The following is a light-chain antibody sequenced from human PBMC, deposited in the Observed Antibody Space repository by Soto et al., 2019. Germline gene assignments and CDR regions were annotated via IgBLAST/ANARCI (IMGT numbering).Light chain of an antibody. J-gene: IGKJ1*01. CDR3: QQYYSPWT. CDR2: WAS. V-gene: IGKV4-1*01. Sequence: DIVMTQSPDSLAVSLGERATMNCKSSQSILYSSNNKTYLAWYQQKPGQPPKLLIYWASTRESGVPDRFSGSGSGTDFTLTISSLQAEDVAVYYCQQYYSPWTFGQGTKVEIK. CDR1: QSILYSSNNKTY.